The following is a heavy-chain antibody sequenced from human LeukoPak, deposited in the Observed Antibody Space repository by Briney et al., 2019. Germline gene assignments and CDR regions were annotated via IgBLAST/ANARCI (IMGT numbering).Heavy chain of an antibody. CDR3: ARFGSSWFYYYYYMDV. V-gene: IGHV3-21*01. J-gene: IGHJ6*03. CDR2: ISSSSSYI. Sequence: GGSLRLSCAASGFTFSSYSMNWVRQAPGKGLEWVSSISSSSSYIYYADSVKGRFTISRDNAKNSLYLQMNSLRAEDTAVYYCARFGSSWFYYYYYMDVWGKGTTVTVSS. D-gene: IGHD6-13*01. CDR1: GFTFSSYS.